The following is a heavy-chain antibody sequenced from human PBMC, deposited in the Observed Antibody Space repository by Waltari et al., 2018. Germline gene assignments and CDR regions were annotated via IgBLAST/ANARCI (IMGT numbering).Heavy chain of an antibody. D-gene: IGHD3-3*01. CDR3: TRGGNYDFWSHRPFVDP. CDR2: IRHPGSA. J-gene: IGHJ5*02. V-gene: IGHV4-34*01. Sequence: QVQLQQWGAGLLGPSETLSLTCAVYGASFSDYYWGWVRQPPGKGLEWIGQIRHPGSANYNPSLKSRVTISIDTPRSQCSLRLSSVTGADTALYFCTRGGNYDFWSHRPFVDPWGQGTLVTVSS. CDR1: GASFSDYY.